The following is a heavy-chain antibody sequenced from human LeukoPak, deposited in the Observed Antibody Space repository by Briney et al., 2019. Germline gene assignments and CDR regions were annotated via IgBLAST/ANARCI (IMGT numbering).Heavy chain of an antibody. CDR1: GFTFSSYA. J-gene: IGHJ3*02. Sequence: GGSLRLSCAASGFTFSSYAMSWVRQAPGKGLEWVSYISSSSSTIYYADSVKGRFTISRDNAKNSLYLQMNSLRAEDTAVYYCARSRRDEIDAFDIWGQGTMATVSS. CDR3: ARSRRDEIDAFDI. V-gene: IGHV3-48*04. CDR2: ISSSSSTI. D-gene: IGHD5-24*01.